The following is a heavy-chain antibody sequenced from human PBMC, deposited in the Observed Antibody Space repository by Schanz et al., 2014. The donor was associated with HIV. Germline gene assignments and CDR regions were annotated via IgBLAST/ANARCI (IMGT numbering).Heavy chain of an antibody. CDR3: AKGIMGATEYYYGMDV. CDR2: MSWNRRRI. J-gene: IGHJ6*02. D-gene: IGHD1-26*01. Sequence: VQLVESGGGVVQPGRSLRLSCAASGFTFDDYAMHWVRQAPGKGLEWVSGMSWNRRRIGYGDAVKGRFTISRDNANNFVYLEMNGLRVEDTALYYCAKGIMGATEYYYGMDVWGQGTMVTVSS. V-gene: IGHV3-9*01. CDR1: GFTFDDYA.